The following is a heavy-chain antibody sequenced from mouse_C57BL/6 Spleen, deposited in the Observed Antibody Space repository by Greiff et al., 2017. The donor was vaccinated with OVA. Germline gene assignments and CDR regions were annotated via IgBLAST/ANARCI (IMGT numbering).Heavy chain of an antibody. V-gene: IGHV1-82*01. CDR1: GYAFSSSW. CDR2: IYPGDGDT. D-gene: IGHD1-1*01. Sequence: VKLVESGPELVKPGASVKISCKASGYAFSSSWMNWVKQRPGKGLEWIGRIYPGDGDTNYNGKFKGKATLTADKSSSTAYMQLSSLTSEDSAVYFCAAYYGSSWGDYWGQGTTLTVSS. J-gene: IGHJ2*01. CDR3: AAYYGSSWGDY.